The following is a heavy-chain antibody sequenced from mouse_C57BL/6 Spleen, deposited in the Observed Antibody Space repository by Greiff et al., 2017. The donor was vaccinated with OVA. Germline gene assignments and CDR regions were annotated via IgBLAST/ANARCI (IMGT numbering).Heavy chain of an antibody. J-gene: IGHJ3*01. CDR3: ARENSKGGWFAY. D-gene: IGHD2-5*01. V-gene: IGHV1-85*01. Sequence: VQLQQSGPELVRPGASVKLSCKASGYTFTSYDISWVTQRPGQGLEWIGWIYPRDGSPKYNEKFKGQATLTVDTSSSTAYMKLHSLTSEDSAVYFCARENSKGGWFAYWGQGTLVTVSA. CDR2: IYPRDGSP. CDR1: GYTFTSYD.